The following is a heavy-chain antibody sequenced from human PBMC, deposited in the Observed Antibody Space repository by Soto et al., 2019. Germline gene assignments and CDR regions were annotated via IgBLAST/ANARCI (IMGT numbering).Heavy chain of an antibody. CDR1: GGNIINYC. J-gene: IGHJ4*02. Sequence: SVTMSLTCIVAGGNIINYCLSWIRKPPGKGLEWIGYIYYSGSTNYNPSLTSRVTISVDTSKNQFSLKLSSVTAADTAVYYCARHRYSYGVYYFDYWGQGTLVTVSS. V-gene: IGHV4-59*08. D-gene: IGHD5-18*01. CDR3: ARHRYSYGVYYFDY. CDR2: IYYSGST.